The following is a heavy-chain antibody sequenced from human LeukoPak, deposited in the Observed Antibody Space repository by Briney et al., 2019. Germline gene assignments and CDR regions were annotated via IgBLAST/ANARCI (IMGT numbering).Heavy chain of an antibody. J-gene: IGHJ5*02. CDR1: GGSISSGDSY. CDR3: ARGTTVSPPNWFDP. D-gene: IGHD4-17*01. V-gene: IGHV4-30-4*01. CDR2: IYYSGST. Sequence: SETLSLTCTVSGGSISSGDSYWNWIRQPPGKGLEWIGNIYYSGSTYYNPSLKSRVTISVDTSKNQFSLKLSSVTAADTAVYYCARGTTVSPPNWFDPWGQGTLVTVSS.